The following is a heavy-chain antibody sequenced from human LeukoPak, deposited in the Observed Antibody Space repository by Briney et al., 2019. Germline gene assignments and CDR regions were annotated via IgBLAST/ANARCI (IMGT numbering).Heavy chain of an antibody. CDR3: ARDSAGYSYGSDY. Sequence: GGSLRLSCAASGFTVSSSYMSWVRQAPGKGLEWVSVIYSGGSTYYADSVKGRFTISRDNSKNTLYLQMNSLRAEDTAVYYCARDSAGYSYGSDYWGQGTLVTVSS. D-gene: IGHD5-18*01. V-gene: IGHV3-53*01. CDR1: GFTVSSSY. J-gene: IGHJ4*02. CDR2: IYSGGST.